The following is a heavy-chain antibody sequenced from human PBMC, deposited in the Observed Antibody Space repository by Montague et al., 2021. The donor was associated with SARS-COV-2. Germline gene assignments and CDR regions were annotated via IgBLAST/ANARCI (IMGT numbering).Heavy chain of an antibody. Sequence: SETLSPTCTVTGGPISGSSDYWGWIRQSPGKGLEWIASVYYRGNTYYXPSIKSRLTISVDTSKNQFSLKLNSVTAADTALYYCARREYSYGWGDWGQGTLVTVSS. D-gene: IGHD5-18*01. CDR2: VYYRGNT. CDR3: ARREYSYGWGD. V-gene: IGHV4-39*01. CDR1: GGPISGSSDY. J-gene: IGHJ4*02.